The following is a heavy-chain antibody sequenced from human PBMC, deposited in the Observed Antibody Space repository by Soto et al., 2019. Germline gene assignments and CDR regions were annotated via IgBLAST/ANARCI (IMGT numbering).Heavy chain of an antibody. Sequence: KTSETLSLTCAVSGYSINSSYYWGWIRQPPGKGLEWIASIYHSGSTYYNPSLKSRVTMSVGTSKNLFSLKLSSVTAADTAVYYGARVVVSAAIWYLVGASDILDQGTMVTVS. D-gene: IGHD2-2*02. CDR1: GYSINSSYY. V-gene: IGHV4-38-2*01. CDR2: IYHSGST. J-gene: IGHJ3*02. CDR3: ARVVVSAAIWYLVGASDI.